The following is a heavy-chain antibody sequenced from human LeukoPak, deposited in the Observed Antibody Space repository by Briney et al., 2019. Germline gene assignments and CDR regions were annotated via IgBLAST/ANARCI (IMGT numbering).Heavy chain of an antibody. CDR2: INPSGGST. V-gene: IGHV1-46*01. Sequence: ASVKVSCKASGYTFASYYMHWVRQAPGQGLEWMGIINPSGGSTSYAQKFQGRVTMTRDTSTSTVYMELSSLRSEDTAIYYCASNPPNTGDFYYWGLGTLVTVSS. J-gene: IGHJ4*02. CDR1: GYTFASYY. CDR3: ASNPPNTGDFYY. D-gene: IGHD1-1*01.